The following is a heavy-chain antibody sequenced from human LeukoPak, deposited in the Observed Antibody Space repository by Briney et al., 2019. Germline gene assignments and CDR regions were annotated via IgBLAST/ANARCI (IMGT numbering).Heavy chain of an antibody. J-gene: IGHJ4*02. V-gene: IGHV3-33*01. CDR2: IWYDGSNK. Sequence: GRSLRLSCAASGFTFSSYGMHWVRQAPGKGLEWVAVIWYDGSNKYYADSVKGRFTISRDNSKNTLYLQMNSLRAEDTAVYYCARDGVRETTDNWGQGTLVTVSS. D-gene: IGHD3-10*02. CDR3: ARDGVRETTDN. CDR1: GFTFSSYG.